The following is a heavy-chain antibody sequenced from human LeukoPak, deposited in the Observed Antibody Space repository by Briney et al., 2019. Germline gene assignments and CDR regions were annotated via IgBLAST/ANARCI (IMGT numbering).Heavy chain of an antibody. D-gene: IGHD1-26*01. CDR1: GFTFSSYA. V-gene: IGHV3-23*01. Sequence: PGRSLRLSCAASGFTFSSYAMSWVRQAPGKGLEWVSAISGSGGSTYYADSVKGRFTISRDNSKNTLYLQMNSLRAEDTAVYYCASEDSGSYSFDYWGQGTLVTVSS. J-gene: IGHJ4*02. CDR3: ASEDSGSYSFDY. CDR2: ISGSGGST.